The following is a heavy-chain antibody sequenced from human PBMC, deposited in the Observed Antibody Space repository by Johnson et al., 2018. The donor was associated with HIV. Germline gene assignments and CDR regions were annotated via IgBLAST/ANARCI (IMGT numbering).Heavy chain of an antibody. Sequence: VQLVESGVGLVQPGGSLRLSCAASGFTFSRYWMSWVRQAPGKGLEWVANIKQDGSEKYYVDSMKGRFTISRDNDKNSLYLQMNSLRAEDTAVYYCARVNTYYKFLSGYWEDAFDTWVQGTMVNVSS. CDR2: IKQDGSEK. D-gene: IGHD3-3*01. J-gene: IGHJ3*02. V-gene: IGHV3-7*01. CDR3: ARVNTYYKFLSGYWEDAFDT. CDR1: GFTFSRYW.